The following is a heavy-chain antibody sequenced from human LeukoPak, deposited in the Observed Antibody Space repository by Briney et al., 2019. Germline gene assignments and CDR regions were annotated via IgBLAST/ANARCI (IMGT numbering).Heavy chain of an antibody. Sequence: GRSLRLSCAASGFTFSSYAMHWVRQAPGKGLEWVAVISHDGSNKYYADSVKGRFTISRDNSKNTLYLQMNSLRAEDTAVYYCARSLIFGYYFDYWGQGTLVTVSS. CDR1: GFTFSSYA. CDR3: ARSLIFGYYFDY. J-gene: IGHJ4*02. D-gene: IGHD2-21*02. CDR2: ISHDGSNK. V-gene: IGHV3-30-3*01.